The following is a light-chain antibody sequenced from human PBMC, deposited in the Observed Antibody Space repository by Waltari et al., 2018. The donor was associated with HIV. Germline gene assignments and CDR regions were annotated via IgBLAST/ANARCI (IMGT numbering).Light chain of an antibody. CDR2: DVT. Sequence: QSALTQPRSVSGSPGQSVSISCTETSSDFGYFTFVSWYQQHPGKAPKLIIYDVTKRPSGVPARFSASRSGNTASLTISGLQAEDEATYYCCSYSGTDSYVFGTGTDVSLI. V-gene: IGLV2-11*01. CDR1: SSDFGYFTF. CDR3: CSYSGTDSYV. J-gene: IGLJ1*01.